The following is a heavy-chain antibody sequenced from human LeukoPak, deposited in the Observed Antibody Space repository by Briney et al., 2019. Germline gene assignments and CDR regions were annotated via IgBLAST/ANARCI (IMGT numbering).Heavy chain of an antibody. V-gene: IGHV3-23*01. J-gene: IGHJ3*02. CDR3: AKSGGRITMIVVVIRESHAFDI. D-gene: IGHD3-22*01. Sequence: TGGSLRLSCAASGFTFSSYAMSWVRQAPGKGVERVSGISGSGGSTYYADAVKGRFTISRDNSKNTLYLQMNSLRAEDTAVYYCAKSGGRITMIVVVIRESHAFDIWGQGTMVTVSS. CDR2: ISGSGGST. CDR1: GFTFSSYA.